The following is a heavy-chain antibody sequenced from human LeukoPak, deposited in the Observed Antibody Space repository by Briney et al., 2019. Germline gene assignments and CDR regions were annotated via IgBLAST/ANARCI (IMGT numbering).Heavy chain of an antibody. CDR2: INHSGST. Sequence: SETLSLTCAVYGGSFSGYYWSWIRQPPGKGLEWIGEINHSGSTNYNPSLKSRVTISVDTSKNQFSLKLSSVTAADTAVYYCARDPVLGYCSSTSCYSDAFDIWGQGTMVTVSS. J-gene: IGHJ3*02. D-gene: IGHD2-2*01. CDR1: GGSFSGYY. V-gene: IGHV4-34*01. CDR3: ARDPVLGYCSSTSCYSDAFDI.